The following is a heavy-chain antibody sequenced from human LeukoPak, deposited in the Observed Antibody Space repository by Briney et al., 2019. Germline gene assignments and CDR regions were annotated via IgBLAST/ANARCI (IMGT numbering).Heavy chain of an antibody. D-gene: IGHD3-3*01. Sequence: GASVKVSCKASGYTITGYYMHWVRQAPGQGLEWMGWINANNDGSVYAQKFQGRVTMTRDTSINTAYMELSRLRSDDTAVYYCARKRGVGVDTNAFDMWAKGQWSLSLQ. CDR2: INANNDGS. J-gene: IGHJ3*02. CDR3: ARKRGVGVDTNAFDM. V-gene: IGHV1-2*02. CDR1: GYTITGYY.